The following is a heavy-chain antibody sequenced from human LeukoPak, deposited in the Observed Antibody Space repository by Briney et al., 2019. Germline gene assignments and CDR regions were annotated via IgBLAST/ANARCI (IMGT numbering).Heavy chain of an antibody. CDR3: AYLGYCSGGSCLPTNY. V-gene: IGHV1-18*04. CDR1: GYTFTSYG. J-gene: IGHJ4*02. Sequence: ASVKVSCMASGYTFTSYGISWVRQAPGQGLEWMGWISAYNGKTNYAQKLQGRVTMTTDTSTSTAYMELRSLRSDDTAVYYCAYLGYCSGGSCLPTNYWGQGTLVTVSS. CDR2: ISAYNGKT. D-gene: IGHD2-15*01.